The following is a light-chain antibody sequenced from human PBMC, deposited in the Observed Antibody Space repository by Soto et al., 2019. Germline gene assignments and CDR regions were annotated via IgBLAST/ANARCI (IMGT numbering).Light chain of an antibody. V-gene: IGKV3-20*01. J-gene: IGKJ4*01. CDR3: QQYGSSPQT. CDR2: GAS. Sequence: EIVLTQSPGTLSLSPGERATLSCRASQSVSSNYLAWYQQKPGQAPRLLIYGASSRATGIPDRFSGSGSGTDFTLTISRREPEDFAVYYCQQYGSSPQTFGGGTKVEIK. CDR1: QSVSSNY.